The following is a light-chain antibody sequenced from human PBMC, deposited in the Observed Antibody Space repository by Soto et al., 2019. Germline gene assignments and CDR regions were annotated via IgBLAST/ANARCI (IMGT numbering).Light chain of an antibody. V-gene: IGKV1-17*01. CDR1: QGISND. Sequence: DIQMTQSPSSLSASVGDRVTITCRASQGISNDLGWYQQKPGKAPKRLIYAASSLKSGVPSRFSGSGSGTEFTLTISSLQPEDFATYYCLQHNSYPRTFGQGTKVEIK. J-gene: IGKJ1*01. CDR3: LQHNSYPRT. CDR2: AAS.